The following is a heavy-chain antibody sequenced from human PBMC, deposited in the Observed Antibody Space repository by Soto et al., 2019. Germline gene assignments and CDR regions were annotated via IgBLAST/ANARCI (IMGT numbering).Heavy chain of an antibody. D-gene: IGHD1-7*01. Sequence: QVQLVQSGAEVKKPGSSVKVSCKASGGTFSSYAISWVRQAPGQGLEWMGGIIPIFGTANYAQKFQGRVTITADESTSTAYMELSSLRSEDTAVYYCAREPSGVTGTTVGDYYYGMDVWGQGTTVTVSS. V-gene: IGHV1-69*01. CDR2: IIPIFGTA. CDR3: AREPSGVTGTTVGDYYYGMDV. J-gene: IGHJ6*02. CDR1: GGTFSSYA.